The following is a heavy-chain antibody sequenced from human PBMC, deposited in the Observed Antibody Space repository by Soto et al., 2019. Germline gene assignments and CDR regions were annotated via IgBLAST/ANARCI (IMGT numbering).Heavy chain of an antibody. D-gene: IGHD5-18*01. J-gene: IGHJ6*02. CDR1: GFTFSSYA. CDR2: ISGSGGST. CDR3: AKKGGYSYGTLYYYYGMDV. Sequence: GGSLRLSCAASGFTFSSYAMSWVRQAPGKGLEWVSAISGSGGSTYYADSVKGRFTISRDNSKNTLYLQMNSLRAEDTAVYYCAKKGGYSYGTLYYYYGMDVWGQGTTVTVSS. V-gene: IGHV3-23*01.